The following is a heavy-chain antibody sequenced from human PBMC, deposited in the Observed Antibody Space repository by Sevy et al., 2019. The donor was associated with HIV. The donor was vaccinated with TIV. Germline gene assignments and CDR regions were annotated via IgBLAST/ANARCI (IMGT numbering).Heavy chain of an antibody. Sequence: ASVKVSCKASGYTFTGHYLHWVRQAPGQGLEWMGWIDPISGGTKHPQNFKGRVTMARDTSISTAYMELSSLRFDDTAMYYCVRIRFQTGAFDSWGQGTLVTVS. CDR2: IDPISGGT. V-gene: IGHV1-2*02. CDR1: GYTFTGHY. J-gene: IGHJ4*02. D-gene: IGHD3-9*01. CDR3: VRIRFQTGAFDS.